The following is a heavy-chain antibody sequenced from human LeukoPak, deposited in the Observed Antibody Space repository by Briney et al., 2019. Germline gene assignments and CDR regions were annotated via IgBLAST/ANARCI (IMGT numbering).Heavy chain of an antibody. CDR2: ISAYNGNT. Sequence: GASVTVSCKASGYTFTSYGISWVRQAPGQGLGWMGWISAYNGNTNYAQKLQGRVTMTTDTSTSTAYMELRSLRSDDTAVYYCATTIAAAGTSDYWGQGTLVTVSS. V-gene: IGHV1-18*04. CDR3: ATTIAAAGTSDY. D-gene: IGHD6-13*01. J-gene: IGHJ4*02. CDR1: GYTFTSYG.